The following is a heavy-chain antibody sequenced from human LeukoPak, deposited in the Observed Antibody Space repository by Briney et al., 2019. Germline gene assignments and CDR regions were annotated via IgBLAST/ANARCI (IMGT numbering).Heavy chain of an antibody. CDR3: AKDRVFQLPEYFQH. D-gene: IGHD6-13*01. J-gene: IGHJ1*01. Sequence: GGSLRLSCAASGFTFSSYWMHWVRQAPGKGLVWVSRINSDGSSTSYADSVKGRFTISRDNAKNTLYLQMNSLRAEDTAVYYCAKDRVFQLPEYFQHWGQGTLVTVSS. V-gene: IGHV3-74*01. CDR1: GFTFSSYW. CDR2: INSDGSST.